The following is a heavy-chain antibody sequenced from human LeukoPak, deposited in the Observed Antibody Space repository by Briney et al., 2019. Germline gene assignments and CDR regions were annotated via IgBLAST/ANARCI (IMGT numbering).Heavy chain of an antibody. D-gene: IGHD5-12*01. Sequence: SETLSLTCTVSGGSISSYYWSWIRQPPGKGLEWIGYIYYSGSTNYNPSLKSRVTISVDTSKKQFSLNLSSVTAADTAVYYCARVSGYDWESFYDYWGQGTLVTVSS. CDR1: GGSISSYY. V-gene: IGHV4-59*01. J-gene: IGHJ4*02. CDR2: IYYSGST. CDR3: ARVSGYDWESFYDY.